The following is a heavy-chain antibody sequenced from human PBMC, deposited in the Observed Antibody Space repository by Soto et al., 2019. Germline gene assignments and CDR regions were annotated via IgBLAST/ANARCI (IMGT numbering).Heavy chain of an antibody. V-gene: IGHV4-61*08. D-gene: IGHD4-17*01. CDR1: GGSVSSGGYY. J-gene: IGHJ4*02. CDR2: IYYSGST. Sequence: QVQLQESGPGLVKPSETLSLTCTVSGGSVSSGGYYWSWIRQPPGKGLEWIGYIYYSGSTNYNPSLKSRVTISVDTSKNQFSLKLSSVTAADTAVYYCANYPTTVTSDYWGQGTLVTVSS. CDR3: ANYPTTVTSDY.